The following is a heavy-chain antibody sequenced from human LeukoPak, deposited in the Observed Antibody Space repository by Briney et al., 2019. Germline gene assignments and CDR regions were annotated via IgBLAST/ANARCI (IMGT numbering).Heavy chain of an antibody. J-gene: IGHJ5*01. CDR3: AKDYNYDSAGPSLGS. CDR1: GFTFSTYA. Sequence: PGGSLRLSCALSGFTFSTYAMIWVRQAPGKGLEWVSGISGSGTKTYYADSVKGRFTISRDNSKNTLYLQMNSLRAEDTAVYFCAKDYNYDSAGPSLGSRGQGTLVTVSS. V-gene: IGHV3-23*01. D-gene: IGHD3-22*01. CDR2: ISGSGTKT.